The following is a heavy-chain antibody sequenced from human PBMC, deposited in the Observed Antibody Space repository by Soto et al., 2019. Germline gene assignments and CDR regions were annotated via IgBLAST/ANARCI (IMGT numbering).Heavy chain of an antibody. Sequence: SVKVSCKASGGTFSSYAISWVRQAPGQGLEWMGGIIPIFGTANYAQKFQGRVMITADESTSTAYMELSSLRSEDTAVYYCAAGTDYYYDSSGYYSRGPPLDYWGQGTLVTVSS. D-gene: IGHD3-22*01. CDR2: IIPIFGTA. CDR1: GGTFSSYA. J-gene: IGHJ4*02. V-gene: IGHV1-69*13. CDR3: AAGTDYYYDSSGYYSRGPPLDY.